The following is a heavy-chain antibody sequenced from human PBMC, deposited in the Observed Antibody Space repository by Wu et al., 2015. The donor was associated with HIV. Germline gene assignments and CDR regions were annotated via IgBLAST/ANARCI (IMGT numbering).Heavy chain of an antibody. CDR2: IIPIFGTA. CDR3: ARDPSATLNYYYYYGMDV. Sequence: QVQLVQSGAEVRKPGSSVKVSCKASGGTFSSYAISWVRQAPGQGLEWMGGIIPIFGTANYAQKFQGRVTITTDESTSTAYMELSSLRSEDTAVYYCARDPSATLNYYYYYGMDVWGQGTTVTVSS. J-gene: IGHJ6*02. CDR1: GGTFSSYA. D-gene: IGHD3-16*01. V-gene: IGHV1-69*05.